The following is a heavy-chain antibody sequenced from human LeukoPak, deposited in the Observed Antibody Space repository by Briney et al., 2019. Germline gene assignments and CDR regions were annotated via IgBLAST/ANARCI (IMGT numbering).Heavy chain of an antibody. J-gene: IGHJ5*02. CDR2: IRYDGSNK. CDR3: ARGPTNLVTAASGWFDP. Sequence: GGTLRLSCAASGFTFSSYGMHWVRQAPGKGLEWVAFIRYDGSNKYYADSVKGGFTISRDNAKNSLYLQMNSLRAEDTAVYYCARGPTNLVTAASGWFDPWGQGTLVTVSS. D-gene: IGHD2-15*01. CDR1: GFTFSSYG. V-gene: IGHV3-30*02.